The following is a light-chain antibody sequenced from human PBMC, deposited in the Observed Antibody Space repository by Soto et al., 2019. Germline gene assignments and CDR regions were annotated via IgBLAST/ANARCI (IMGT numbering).Light chain of an antibody. CDR3: QQYGRSLPIT. V-gene: IGKV3-20*01. J-gene: IGKJ5*01. Sequence: EVVLTQSPATLSLSPGERATLSCRASQSVSSSYLAWYQQKPGQAPRLLIFGASSRATGIPGRFSGSGSGTDFTLTISRVEPEDFAVYYCQQYGRSLPITFGQGTRLEIK. CDR1: QSVSSSY. CDR2: GAS.